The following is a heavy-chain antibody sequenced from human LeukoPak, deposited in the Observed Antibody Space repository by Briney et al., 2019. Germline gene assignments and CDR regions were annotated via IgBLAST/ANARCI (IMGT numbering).Heavy chain of an antibody. CDR2: IKEDGSER. J-gene: IGHJ4*02. Sequence: GSLRLSCEGSAFIFSGHWMNWVRQTPGKGLEWVASIKEDGSERQYVDSVKGRFSISRDNTKGSLFLQLNSLRAEDTAVYYCARGTILTYGASGIYFDYWGQGTLVTVSS. D-gene: IGHD4-17*01. V-gene: IGHV3-7*03. CDR1: AFIFSGHW. CDR3: ARGTILTYGASGIYFDY.